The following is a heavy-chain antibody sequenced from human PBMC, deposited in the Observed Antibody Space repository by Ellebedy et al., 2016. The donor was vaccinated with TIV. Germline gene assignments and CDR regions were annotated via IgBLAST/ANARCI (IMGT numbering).Heavy chain of an antibody. Sequence: GESLKISCAASGFTFSSYAMSWVRQAPGKGLEWVSSISGSGHSSFYADPVKGRFTISRDNSRNTLYLQMNSLRADDTAVYYCAGYCTRTSCYRGTYYGMDVWGQGTTVTVSS. J-gene: IGHJ6*02. D-gene: IGHD2-2*02. CDR1: GFTFSSYA. CDR2: ISGSGHSS. V-gene: IGHV3-23*01. CDR3: AGYCTRTSCYRGTYYGMDV.